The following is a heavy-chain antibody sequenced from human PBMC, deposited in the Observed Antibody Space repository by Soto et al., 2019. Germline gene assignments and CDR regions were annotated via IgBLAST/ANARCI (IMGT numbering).Heavy chain of an antibody. V-gene: IGHV3-33*01. J-gene: IGHJ6*02. Sequence: QVQLVESGGGVVQPGRSLRLSCAASGFIFSSYGMHWVRQAPGKGLEWVAVIWYDGSNKYYADSVKGRFTISRDNSKNTLYLQMNSLRAEDTAVYYCARDQGAYCGGDCYFGYYYGMDVWGQGTTVTVSS. CDR2: IWYDGSNK. CDR3: ARDQGAYCGGDCYFGYYYGMDV. D-gene: IGHD2-21*02. CDR1: GFIFSSYG.